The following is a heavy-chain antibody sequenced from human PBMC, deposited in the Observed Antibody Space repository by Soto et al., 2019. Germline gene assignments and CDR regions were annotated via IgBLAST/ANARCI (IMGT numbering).Heavy chain of an antibody. CDR3: ARGGSLYWYFDL. CDR1: GYTFTSYA. CDR2: INAGNGNT. D-gene: IGHD1-26*01. J-gene: IGHJ2*01. V-gene: IGHV1-3*01. Sequence: AAVKVSCKASGYTFTSYAMHWVRQAPGQRLEWMGWINAGNGNTKYSQKFQGRVTITRDTSASTAYMELSSLRSEDTAVYYCARGGSLYWYFDLWGRGTLVTVSS.